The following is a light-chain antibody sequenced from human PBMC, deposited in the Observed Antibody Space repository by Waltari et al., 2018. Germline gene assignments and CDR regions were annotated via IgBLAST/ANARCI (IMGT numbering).Light chain of an antibody. J-gene: IGLJ3*02. CDR2: DVS. CDR3: CSFAGSVYIWV. Sequence: QSALTQPRSVSGSPGQSVTISCPGTSSDVGGYNYVSWYQQHPGKAPKLMIYDVSKRPSGVPDRFSGSKSGNTASLTISGLQTEDEADYFCCSFAGSVYIWVFGGGTKLTVL. V-gene: IGLV2-11*01. CDR1: SSDVGGYNY.